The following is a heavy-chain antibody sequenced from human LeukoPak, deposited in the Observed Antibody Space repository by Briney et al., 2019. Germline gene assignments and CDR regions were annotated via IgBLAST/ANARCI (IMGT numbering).Heavy chain of an antibody. CDR3: ARVSPRNWFDP. V-gene: IGHV3-66*01. CDR1: GFTVTSNY. CDR2: IYSGGGA. Sequence: GGSLRLSCAASGFTVTSNYMSWVRQAPGKGLEWVSIIYSGGGAYYADSVKGRFTISRDNSKNTLFLQMNSLRAEDTAMYYCARVSPRNWFDPWGQGTLVTVSS. J-gene: IGHJ5*02.